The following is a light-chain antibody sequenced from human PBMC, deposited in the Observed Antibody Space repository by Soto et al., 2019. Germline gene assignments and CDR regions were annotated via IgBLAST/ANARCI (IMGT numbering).Light chain of an antibody. Sequence: SVLTQPPSASGTPGQRVTISCSGSRSNIGTNYVYWYQQLPGTAPKLLIYRNNHRPSGVPDRFSGSKSGTSASLAISGLRSEDEADYYCAAWDDSLSGYVFGTGTKVTVL. J-gene: IGLJ1*01. CDR3: AAWDDSLSGYV. CDR1: RSNIGTNY. V-gene: IGLV1-47*01. CDR2: RNN.